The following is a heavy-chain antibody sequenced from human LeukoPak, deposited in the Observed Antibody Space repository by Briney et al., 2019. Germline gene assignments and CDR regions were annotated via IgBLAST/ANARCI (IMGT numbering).Heavy chain of an antibody. CDR1: GYTFTGYY. CDR2: INPNSGGT. CDR3: ARAHPTCLPYYYMDV. J-gene: IGHJ6*03. V-gene: IGHV1-2*02. D-gene: IGHD5/OR15-5a*01. Sequence: ASVKVSCKASGYTFTGYYMHWVRQAPGQGLEWMGWINPNSGGTNYAQKFQGRVTMTRDTSISIAYMELSRLRSDDTAVYYCARAHPTCLPYYYMDVWGKGTTVTVSS.